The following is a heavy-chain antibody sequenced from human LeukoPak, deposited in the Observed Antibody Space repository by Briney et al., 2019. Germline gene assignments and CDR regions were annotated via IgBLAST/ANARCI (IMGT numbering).Heavy chain of an antibody. CDR1: GSIFTSYW. J-gene: IGHJ6*04. V-gene: IGHV5-10-1*01. CDR3: ARLVIRGVIEDYYGMDV. Sequence: GGSLRISCKASGSIFTSYWISCVRQLPAKGLQWMGRIDPSDSYTNYSPSFQGHVTISADKSNSTAYLQWSSLKASDTAMYYCARLVIRGVIEDYYGMDVWGEGATVTVPS. CDR2: IDPSDSYT. D-gene: IGHD3-10*01.